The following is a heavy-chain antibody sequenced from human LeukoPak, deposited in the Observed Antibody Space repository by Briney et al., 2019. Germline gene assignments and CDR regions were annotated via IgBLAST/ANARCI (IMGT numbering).Heavy chain of an antibody. V-gene: IGHV3-7*05. CDR1: GFTFSKAW. CDR3: ARRGTSSSWAHFDH. D-gene: IGHD6-13*01. Sequence: PGGSLRLSCAASGFTFSKAWMSWVGQAPGKGVEWVANIKQDGSEKYYVDSVKGRFTISRDNAKNSLYLQMNSLEAEDTAVYYCARRGTSSSWAHFDHWGQGTVVTVSS. J-gene: IGHJ4*02. CDR2: IKQDGSEK.